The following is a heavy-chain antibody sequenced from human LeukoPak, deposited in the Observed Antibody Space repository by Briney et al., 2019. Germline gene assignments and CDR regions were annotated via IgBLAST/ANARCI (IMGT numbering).Heavy chain of an antibody. D-gene: IGHD5-12*01. V-gene: IGHV4-59*08. Sequence: SETLSLTCAVSGGSISSYYWSWIRQPPGKGLEWIGYIYYSGSTNYNPSLKSRVTISVDTSKNQFSLKLSSVTAADTAVYYCARRSKHGPSATSFDYWGQGTLVTVSS. J-gene: IGHJ4*02. CDR2: IYYSGST. CDR3: ARRSKHGPSATSFDY. CDR1: GGSISSYY.